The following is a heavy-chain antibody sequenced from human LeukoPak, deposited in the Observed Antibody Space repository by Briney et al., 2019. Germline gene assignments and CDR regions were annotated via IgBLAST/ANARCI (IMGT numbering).Heavy chain of an antibody. V-gene: IGHV3-7*01. CDR2: IKEDGSDK. CDR1: GFTFSDFW. D-gene: IGHD4-11*01. CDR3: ARPRRSNSGDFFDL. Sequence: GGSLRLSCAASGFTFSDFWMTWVRQAPGKGLESVAYIKEDGSDKYYEDSVRGRFTISRDNAKSSLDLQMRSLRVEDTAVYYCARPRRSNSGDFFDLWGPGNLVTVSS. J-gene: IGHJ4*02.